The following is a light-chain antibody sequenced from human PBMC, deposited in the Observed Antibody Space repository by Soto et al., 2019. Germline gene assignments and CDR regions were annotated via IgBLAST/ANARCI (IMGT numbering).Light chain of an antibody. Sequence: LTQPASVSGSPGQSLTISCTGTSSDVGDYNYGSWYQQHPGKAPRRMIYEVSNRPSGVSNRFSGSKTGNTASLTISGLQAEDEADYYCSSYTSSSTSYVFGTGNKVTVL. CDR3: SSYTSSSTSYV. CDR2: EVS. V-gene: IGLV2-14*01. CDR1: SSDVGDYNY. J-gene: IGLJ1*01.